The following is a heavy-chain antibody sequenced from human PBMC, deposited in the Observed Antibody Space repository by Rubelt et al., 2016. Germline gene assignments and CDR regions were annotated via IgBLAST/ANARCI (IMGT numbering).Heavy chain of an antibody. CDR3: ARTQTETEPDY. J-gene: IGHJ4*02. V-gene: IGHV2-70*01. CDR1: GFSLSTSGMC. D-gene: IGHD1-1*01. CDR2: IDWDDDK. Sequence: QVTLRESGPALVKPTQTLTLTCTFSGFSLSTSGMCVSWIRQPPGKALECLALIDWDDDKYYSTSLRTRLTLPKDTSKNQVVLTRTDMDPVDTATYYCARTQTETEPDYWGQGTLVTVSS.